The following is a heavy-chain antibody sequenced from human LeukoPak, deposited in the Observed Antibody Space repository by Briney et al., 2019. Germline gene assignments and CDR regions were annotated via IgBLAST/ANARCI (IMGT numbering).Heavy chain of an antibody. D-gene: IGHD5-24*01. CDR1: GYTLARYG. CDR2: FSADNGNK. Sequence: ASVKVSCKASGYTLARYGINWVRQAPGQGLEWMGWFSADNGNKNYAQKFQGRITLTTDTSTSTVYMELRGLRSDDTAVYYCAREMYWEVRGYNYYGMDVWGQGTTVTVS. CDR3: AREMYWEVRGYNYYGMDV. V-gene: IGHV1-18*01. J-gene: IGHJ6*02.